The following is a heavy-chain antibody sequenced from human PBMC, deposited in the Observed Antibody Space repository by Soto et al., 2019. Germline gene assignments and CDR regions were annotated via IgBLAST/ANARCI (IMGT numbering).Heavy chain of an antibody. Sequence: ASVKVSCRASGYTFTSYGISWVRQAPGQGLQWMGWISAYNGNTNYAQKLQGRVTMTTDTSTSTAYMELRSLRSDDTAVYYCARDLRTRIRITIFGVVNIPGMDVWGQGTTVTVSS. V-gene: IGHV1-18*01. J-gene: IGHJ6*02. D-gene: IGHD3-3*01. CDR3: ARDLRTRIRITIFGVVNIPGMDV. CDR1: GYTFTSYG. CDR2: ISAYNGNT.